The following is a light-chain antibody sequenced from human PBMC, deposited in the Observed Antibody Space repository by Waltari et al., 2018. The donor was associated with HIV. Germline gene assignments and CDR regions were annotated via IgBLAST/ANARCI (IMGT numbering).Light chain of an antibody. CDR2: EDN. CDR3: CAYAGGLE. Sequence: QSALTQPASVSGSPGQSITISCTGTSSETRTYNLVSWYQLYPGKAPKLIIYEDNKRPSGVSNRFSGSKSADTASLTISGLQAEDEADYYCCAYAGGLEFGGGTKLTVL. V-gene: IGLV2-23*01. CDR1: SSETRTYNL. J-gene: IGLJ2*01.